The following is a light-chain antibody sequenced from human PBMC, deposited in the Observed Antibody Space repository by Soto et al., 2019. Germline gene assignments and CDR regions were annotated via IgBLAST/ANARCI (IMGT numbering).Light chain of an antibody. CDR3: QQSFT. CDR2: KSS. Sequence: DIQMTQSPSTLSASVGDRVTITCRASQSISSWLAWYQQKPGKAPTLLIYKSSTLESGVPSRFSCSGSGTEFTLTISSLQPDDFATYYCQQSFTFGPGTKVDIK. J-gene: IGKJ3*01. V-gene: IGKV1-5*03. CDR1: QSISSW.